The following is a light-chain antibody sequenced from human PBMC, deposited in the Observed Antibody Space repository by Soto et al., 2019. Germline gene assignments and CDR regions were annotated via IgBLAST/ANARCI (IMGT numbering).Light chain of an antibody. J-gene: IGKJ4*01. V-gene: IGKV3-11*01. Sequence: EIVLTQSPATLSLSPGERATLSCRASQSVGSYLAWYQQKPGQAPRLLIYDASHRATGIPARFSGSGSGTDFTLTISSLEPEDFAVYYCQQRPNWPPTFGGGTKVEIK. CDR3: QQRPNWPPT. CDR1: QSVGSY. CDR2: DAS.